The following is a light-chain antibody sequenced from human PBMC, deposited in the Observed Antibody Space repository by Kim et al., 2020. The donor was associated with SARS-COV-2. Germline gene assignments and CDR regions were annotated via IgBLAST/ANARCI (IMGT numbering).Light chain of an antibody. J-gene: IGKJ5*01. CDR2: GAS. Sequence: EMVLTQSPGTVSLSPGDKVTLSCRASQNIRDDSLAWYQQRPGQAPRLLIYGASSRATGVPDRFSASGSGTDFTLTITRLQPEDFAVYYCQQYVTSPFTFGQGTRLEIK. V-gene: IGKV3-20*01. CDR1: QNIRDDS. CDR3: QQYVTSPFT.